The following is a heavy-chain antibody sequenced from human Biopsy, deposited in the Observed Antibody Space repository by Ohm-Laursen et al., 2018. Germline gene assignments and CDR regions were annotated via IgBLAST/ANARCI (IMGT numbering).Heavy chain of an antibody. J-gene: IGHJ3*02. Sequence: GTLSLTCTVSGGSISGSSWSWIRQAPGRRLEWVGYISYSGSTSNNPSLKSRITISVDTSKNQISLKVTSVTAADTAVYYCAKHGSGWTGDDALHIWGQGTMVTVSS. D-gene: IGHD6-19*01. V-gene: IGHV4-59*08. CDR2: ISYSGST. CDR1: GGSISGSS. CDR3: AKHGSGWTGDDALHI.